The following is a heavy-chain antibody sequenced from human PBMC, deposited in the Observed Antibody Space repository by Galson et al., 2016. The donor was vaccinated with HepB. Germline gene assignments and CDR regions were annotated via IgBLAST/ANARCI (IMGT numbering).Heavy chain of an antibody. V-gene: IGHV4-4*02. D-gene: IGHD2-8*02. CDR3: ARDCTGGTCKFALYDAFDI. CDR2: IYHSGDT. Sequence: SETLSLTCTVSGDSIGGGTNWWSWVRQSPGKGLEWIGEIYHSGDTNYNPSLKSRVTMSVDTSKSQFSLRLSSVTAADTALYFCARDCTGGTCKFALYDAFDIWGPGIMVTVSS. J-gene: IGHJ3*02. CDR1: GDSIGGGTNW.